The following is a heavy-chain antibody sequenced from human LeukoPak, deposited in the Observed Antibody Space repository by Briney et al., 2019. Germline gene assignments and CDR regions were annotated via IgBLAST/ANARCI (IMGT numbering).Heavy chain of an antibody. V-gene: IGHV1-3*01. CDR3: ARALLRYFDFDY. CDR1: GYTFTSYA. D-gene: IGHD3-9*01. CDR2: INADNGNT. Sequence: ALVKVSCKAPGYTFTSYAMHWVRQAPGRRLEWMGWINADNGNTKYSQKFQGRVTITRDTSASTTYMELSSLRSEDTAVYYCARALLRYFDFDYWGQGTLVTVSS. J-gene: IGHJ4*02.